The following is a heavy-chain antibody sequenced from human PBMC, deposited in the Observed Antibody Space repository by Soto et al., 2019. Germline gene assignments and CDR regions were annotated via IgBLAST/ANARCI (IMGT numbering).Heavy chain of an antibody. CDR2: INHSGST. CDR3: GRVSGIYSYGMDV. D-gene: IGHD3-10*01. J-gene: IGHJ6*02. V-gene: IGHV4-34*01. Sequence: SETLSLTCAVYGGSFSGYYWSWIRQPPGKGLEWIGEINHSGSTNYNPSLKSRVTISVDTSKNQVSLKLSSVTAADTAVYYCGRVSGIYSYGMDVWGQGTTVTVSS. CDR1: GGSFSGYY.